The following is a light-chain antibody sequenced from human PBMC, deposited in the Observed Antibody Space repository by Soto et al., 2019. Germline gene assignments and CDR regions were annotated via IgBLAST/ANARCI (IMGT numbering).Light chain of an antibody. V-gene: IGLV1-44*01. CDR1: SSNVGSFT. Sequence: QSVLTQPPSASGTPGQRVTFLGFARSSNVGSFTVYWYQQLPGTAPKVLIYGGHRRPSGVPARFSGSTSGTSAALAISGLQAEEEADYYRASWDDSRNGVVFGGGTTLNVL. J-gene: IGLJ2*01. CDR3: ASWDDSRNGVV. CDR2: GGH.